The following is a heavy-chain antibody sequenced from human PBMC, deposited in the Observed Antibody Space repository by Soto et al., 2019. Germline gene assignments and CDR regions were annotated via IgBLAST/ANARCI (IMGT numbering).Heavy chain of an antibody. D-gene: IGHD1-26*01. CDR3: AQARLSGSYHRYFDY. CDR2: ISGRDEST. J-gene: IGHJ4*02. CDR1: GFTFSTYA. V-gene: IGHV3-23*01. Sequence: EVQLLESGGGLVQPGGSLRLSCAASGFTFSTYAMSWVRQAPGKGLEWVTGISGRDESTYYADSVKGRFTISRDNSKNTLYLQMSSLRADDTAVYYCAQARLSGSYHRYFDYWGQGTLVTVSS.